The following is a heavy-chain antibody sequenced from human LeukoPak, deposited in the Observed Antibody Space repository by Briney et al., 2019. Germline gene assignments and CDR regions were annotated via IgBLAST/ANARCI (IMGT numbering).Heavy chain of an antibody. CDR1: GGSINSHS. V-gene: IGHV4-59*08. Sequence: SETLSLTCSVSGGSINSHSWSRIRQPPGKGLEWIGYISKGGSTTYNPSLKSRVTISPDTSKNQLSLNLTSVTAADTAVFYCARQRYGGGPYYYYYLDVWGKGTSVTVSS. CDR3: ARQRYGGGPYYYYYLDV. J-gene: IGHJ6*03. CDR2: ISKGGST. D-gene: IGHD4-23*01.